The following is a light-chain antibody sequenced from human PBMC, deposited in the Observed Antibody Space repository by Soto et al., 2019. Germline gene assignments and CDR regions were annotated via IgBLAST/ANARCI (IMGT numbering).Light chain of an antibody. J-gene: IGKJ2*01. Sequence: DIQMTQSPSSLSASVADRVTMTCRASHSISSCLNWFQQKPGKAPKLLIYAASTLQSGVPSRFSGSGSGTDFTLTISSLQPEDFATYYCHQSYSTPYIFGQGTKLEIK. V-gene: IGKV1-39*01. CDR3: HQSYSTPYI. CDR2: AAS. CDR1: HSISSC.